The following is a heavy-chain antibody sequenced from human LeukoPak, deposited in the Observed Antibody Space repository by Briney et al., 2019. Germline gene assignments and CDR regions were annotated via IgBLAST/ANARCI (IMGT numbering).Heavy chain of an antibody. V-gene: IGHV1-46*01. Sequence: ASVKVSCKASGYTFTSYYMHWVRQAPGQGLEWMGIINPSGGSTSCAQKFQGRVTMTRDTSTSTVYMELSSLRSEDTAVYYCAREVDCSSTSCYNFRSGNNDYWGQGTLVTVSS. J-gene: IGHJ4*02. CDR1: GYTFTSYY. CDR2: INPSGGST. D-gene: IGHD2-2*02. CDR3: AREVDCSSTSCYNFRSGNNDY.